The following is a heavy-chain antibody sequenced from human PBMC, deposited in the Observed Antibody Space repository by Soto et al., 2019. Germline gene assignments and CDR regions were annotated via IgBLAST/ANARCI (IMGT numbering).Heavy chain of an antibody. Sequence: PGESLKISCKGSGYSFTSYWIGWVRPMSGKGLEWMGIIYPGDSDARYSPSFQGQVTISADKSINTAYLQWSSLKASDTAMYYCARSYFSQPRPDYWGQGTLVTVSS. D-gene: IGHD3-3*01. CDR3: ARSYFSQPRPDY. CDR2: IYPGDSDA. CDR1: GYSFTSYW. J-gene: IGHJ4*02. V-gene: IGHV5-51*01.